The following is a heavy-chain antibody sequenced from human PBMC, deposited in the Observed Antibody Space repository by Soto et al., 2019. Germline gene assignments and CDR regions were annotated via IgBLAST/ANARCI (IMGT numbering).Heavy chain of an antibody. Sequence: QVQLVESGGGVVQPGRSLRLSCAASGFTFSSYGMHWVRQAPGKGLEWVAVIWYDGSNKYYADSVKGRFTISRDNSKNTLYLKMNSLRAEDTAVYYCAREANDAFDIWGQGTMVTVSS. CDR3: AREANDAFDI. CDR2: IWYDGSNK. V-gene: IGHV3-33*01. CDR1: GFTFSSYG. J-gene: IGHJ3*02.